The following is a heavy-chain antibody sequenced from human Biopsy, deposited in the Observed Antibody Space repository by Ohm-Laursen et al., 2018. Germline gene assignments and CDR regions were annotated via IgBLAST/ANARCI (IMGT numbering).Heavy chain of an antibody. D-gene: IGHD3-10*01. CDR2: INHRGFT. Sequence: SETLSLTCAVYGGSLSGYYWNWIRQSPGKGLEWIGEINHRGFTSNNPSLKSRVTISVDTSKNQFSLRLTSVTAADTAVYYCVRGGSGSFPFDYWGPGTLVTVSS. J-gene: IGHJ4*02. V-gene: IGHV4-34*01. CDR3: VRGGSGSFPFDY. CDR1: GGSLSGYY.